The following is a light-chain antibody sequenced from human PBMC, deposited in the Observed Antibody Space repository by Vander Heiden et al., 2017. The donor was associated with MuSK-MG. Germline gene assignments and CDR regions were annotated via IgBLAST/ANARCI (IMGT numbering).Light chain of an antibody. Sequence: EIVMTQSPATLSVSPGERATLSCRASQSVSSNLAWYQQKPGQAPRLLIYGASTRATGIKARFSGSGDGTEVTLTISSRQSEDFEVYYCQQENNWHPRVTFGGGTKVEIK. J-gene: IGKJ4*01. CDR3: QQENNWHPRVT. CDR1: QSVSSN. CDR2: GAS. V-gene: IGKV3-15*01.